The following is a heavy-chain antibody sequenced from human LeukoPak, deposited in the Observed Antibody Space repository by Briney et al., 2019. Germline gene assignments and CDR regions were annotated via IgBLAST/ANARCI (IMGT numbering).Heavy chain of an antibody. J-gene: IGHJ4*02. Sequence: PGGSLRLSCAASGFTFSSYWMSWVRQAPGKGLEWVANIKQDGSEKYYVDSVKGRFTISRDNAKNSLYLQMNSLRAEDTAVYYCARETFSGWINFDYWGQGTLVTVSS. CDR2: IKQDGSEK. D-gene: IGHD6-19*01. CDR3: ARETFSGWINFDY. CDR1: GFTFSSYW. V-gene: IGHV3-7*01.